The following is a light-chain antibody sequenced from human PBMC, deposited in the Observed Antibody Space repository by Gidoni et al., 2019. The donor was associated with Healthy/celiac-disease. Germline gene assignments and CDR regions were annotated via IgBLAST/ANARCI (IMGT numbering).Light chain of an antibody. CDR2: DAS. CDR3: PFPWYT. Sequence: EIVLTQSPATLSLSPGERATLSCRASQSVSSYLAWYQQKPGQAPRLLIYDASNRATGIPARFSGSGSGTDFTLTISSLEPEDFAVYYCPFPWYTFGQGTKLEI. J-gene: IGKJ2*01. CDR1: QSVSSY. V-gene: IGKV3-11*01.